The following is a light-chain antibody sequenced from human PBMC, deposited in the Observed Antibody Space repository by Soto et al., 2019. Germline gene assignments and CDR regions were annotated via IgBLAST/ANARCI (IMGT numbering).Light chain of an antibody. CDR2: EAN. CDR3: CSYAGSSTLV. J-gene: IGLJ2*01. Sequence: QSALTQPASVSGSPGQSITISCTGTSSDVGSYNLVSWYQQDPGKAPKLMIYEANKRPSGVSNRFSGSKSGNTASLTISGLQAEDEADYYCCSYAGSSTLVFGGGTKLTVL. CDR1: SSDVGSYNL. V-gene: IGLV2-23*01.